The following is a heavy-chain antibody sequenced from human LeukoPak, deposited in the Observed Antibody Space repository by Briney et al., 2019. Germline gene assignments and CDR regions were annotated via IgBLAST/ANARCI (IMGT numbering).Heavy chain of an antibody. CDR2: IRYDGSNK. CDR3: AKGRTGYSSSWYEY. V-gene: IGHV3-30*02. Sequence: GSLRLSCAASGFTFSSYGMHWVRQAPGKGLEWVAFIRYDGSNKYYADSVKGRFTTSRDNSKNTLYLQMNSLRAEDTAVYYCAKGRTGYSSSWYEYWGQGTLVTVSS. J-gene: IGHJ4*02. D-gene: IGHD6-13*01. CDR1: GFTFSSYG.